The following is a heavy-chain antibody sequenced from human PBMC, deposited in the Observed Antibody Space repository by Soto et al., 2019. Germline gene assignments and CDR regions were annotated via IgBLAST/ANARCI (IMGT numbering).Heavy chain of an antibody. D-gene: IGHD2-2*01. CDR1: GFTFSDYY. CDR3: ARAPGGTRTLVSSVLVNYYGMDV. J-gene: IGHJ6*02. CDR2: ISSSSSYT. V-gene: IGHV3-11*06. Sequence: QVQLVESGGGLVKPGGSLRLSCAASGFTFSDYYMSWIRQAPGKGLEWVSYISSSSSYTNYADSVKGRFTIPRDNAKNSLYLQMNSLRAEDTAVYYCARAPGGTRTLVSSVLVNYYGMDVWGQGTTVTVSS.